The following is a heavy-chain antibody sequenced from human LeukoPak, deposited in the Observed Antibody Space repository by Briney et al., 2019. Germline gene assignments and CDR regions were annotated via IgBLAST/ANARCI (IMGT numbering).Heavy chain of an antibody. CDR3: ARDPDDRSGLDAFET. Sequence: GGSLRLSCAASGFSVSNNYMNWVRQASGKGLEWVSVMHSDGRTFYADSVKGRFTISRDKSKNMFYLQMDSLRAEDTAVYYCARDPDDRSGLDAFETWGQETKVTVS. CDR2: MHSDGRT. CDR1: GFSVSNNY. D-gene: IGHD3-22*01. V-gene: IGHV3-53*01. J-gene: IGHJ3*02.